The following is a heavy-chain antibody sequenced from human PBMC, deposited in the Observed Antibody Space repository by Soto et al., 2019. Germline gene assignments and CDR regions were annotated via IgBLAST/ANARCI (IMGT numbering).Heavy chain of an antibody. V-gene: IGHV3-73*01. Sequence: SGGSLRLSCAASGFTFSGSAMHWVRQASGKGLEWVGRIRSKANSYATAYAASVKGRFTISRDDSKNTAYLQMNSLKTEDTAVYYCTSRGYSYGLAVDYWGQGTLVPVSS. CDR3: TSRGYSYGLAVDY. CDR1: GFTFSGSA. D-gene: IGHD5-18*01. CDR2: IRSKANSYAT. J-gene: IGHJ4*02.